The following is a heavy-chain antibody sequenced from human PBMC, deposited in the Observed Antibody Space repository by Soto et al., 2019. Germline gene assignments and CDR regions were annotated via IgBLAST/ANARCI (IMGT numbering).Heavy chain of an antibody. Sequence: QVQLVESGGGVVQPGRSLRLSCEASGFTFSAYGMHWVRQAPGKGLEWVTRISSDGGDKKYSGSVKGRFTVTRDNSKNTLYLQMDSLSPKDTAVYYSAKDSGYDFVQWGQGALVTVSS. CDR2: ISSDGGDK. D-gene: IGHD5-12*01. CDR3: AKDSGYDFVQ. V-gene: IGHV3-30*18. CDR1: GFTFSAYG. J-gene: IGHJ1*01.